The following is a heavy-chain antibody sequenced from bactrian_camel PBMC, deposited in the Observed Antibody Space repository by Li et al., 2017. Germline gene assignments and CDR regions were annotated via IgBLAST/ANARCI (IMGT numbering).Heavy chain of an antibody. V-gene: IGHV3S55*01. CDR3: ATSAVYGLGSGRSFGN. D-gene: IGHD5*01. CDR2: MSLGVDT. CDR1: GNTNSIYF. J-gene: IGHJ6*01. Sequence: QLVESGGGSVQAGGSLKLSCAASGNTNSIYFMGWFRQAPGKGRDGVAIMSLGVDTFYADSVKGRFTISRDNAKNTLYLQMVSLKTEDTAVYYCATSAVYGLGSGRSFGNWGQGTQVTVS.